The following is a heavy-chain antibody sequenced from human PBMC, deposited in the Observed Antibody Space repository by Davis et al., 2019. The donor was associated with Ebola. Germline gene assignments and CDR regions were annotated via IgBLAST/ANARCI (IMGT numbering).Heavy chain of an antibody. J-gene: IGHJ6*02. V-gene: IGHV3-43*01. CDR3: VKGPSHFYFGMDV. Sequence: GGSLRLSCAASGFTFAASTMFWVRQAPGKGLEWVSLFSWDGDDIYYADSVKGRFTTSRDNTKNSLSLQMHSLRVEDSGLYYCVKGPSHFYFGMDVWGRGTTVTVSS. CDR1: GFTFAAST. CDR2: FSWDGDDI.